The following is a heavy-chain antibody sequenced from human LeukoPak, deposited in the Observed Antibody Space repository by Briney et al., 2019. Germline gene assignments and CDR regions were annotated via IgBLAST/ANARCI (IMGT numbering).Heavy chain of an antibody. CDR1: GYTFTSYD. CDR2: MNPNSGNT. CDR3: ARGRYYDSSGKFDY. D-gene: IGHD3-22*01. V-gene: IGHV1-8*01. Sequence: ASVKVSCKASGYTFTSYDIIRVRQATGHGLEWMGWMNPNSGNTGYAQKFQGRVTMTRNTSISTAYMELSSLRSEDTAVYYCARGRYYDSSGKFDYWGQGTLVTVSS. J-gene: IGHJ4*02.